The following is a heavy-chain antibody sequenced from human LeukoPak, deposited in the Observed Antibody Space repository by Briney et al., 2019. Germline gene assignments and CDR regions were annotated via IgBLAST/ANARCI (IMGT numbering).Heavy chain of an antibody. V-gene: IGHV3-30*18. CDR2: ISYDGNNK. J-gene: IGHJ1*01. CDR3: AKDSDYYHSSGYYYAYFQH. Sequence: GGSLRLSCTVSGFTFSSYGMHWVRQAPGKGLEWVAGISYDGNNKFHADSVKGRFTISRDNSKNTLYLQMNSLRAEDTAVYYCAKDSDYYHSSGYYYAYFQHWGQGTLVTVSS. CDR1: GFTFSSYG. D-gene: IGHD3-22*01.